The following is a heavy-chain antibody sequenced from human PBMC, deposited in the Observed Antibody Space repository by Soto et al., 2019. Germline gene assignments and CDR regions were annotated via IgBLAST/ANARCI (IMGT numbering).Heavy chain of an antibody. D-gene: IGHD2-21*01. CDR1: GGSITIGGYY. Sequence: SETLSLTFTVSGGSITIGGYYWGWIRQPPXKXXEWIGSIYYSGSKYYNKSLKSRVTIYVDKSKNQFSLKLSSVTAEETAVYYCARQPGTYCGGYGDYYYGMDVWGQGTTVTVSS. CDR2: IYYSGSK. V-gene: IGHV4-39*01. CDR3: ARQPGTYCGGYGDYYYGMDV. J-gene: IGHJ6*02.